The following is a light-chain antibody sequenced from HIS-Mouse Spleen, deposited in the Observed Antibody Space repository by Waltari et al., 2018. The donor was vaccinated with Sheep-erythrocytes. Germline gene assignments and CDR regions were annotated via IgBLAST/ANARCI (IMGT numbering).Light chain of an antibody. V-gene: IGKV2-28*01. Sequence: DIVMTQSPLSLPVTPGEPASISCRSSQSLLHSTGYNYLDWYLQKQGESPQLLTYLGANRASGVPDRFSGSGSGTDFTLKISRVEAEDVGVYYCMQALQTPRTFGQGTKVEIK. J-gene: IGKJ1*01. CDR1: QSLLHSTGYNY. CDR2: LGA. CDR3: MQALQTPRT.